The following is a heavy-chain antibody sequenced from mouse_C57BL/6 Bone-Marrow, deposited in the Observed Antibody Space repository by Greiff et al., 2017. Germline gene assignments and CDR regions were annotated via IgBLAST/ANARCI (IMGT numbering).Heavy chain of an antibody. Sequence: QVQLKESGAELVRPGASVTLSCKASGYTFTDYEMHWVKQTPVHGLEWIGAIDPETGGTAYNQKFKGKAILTADKSSSTAYMELRSLTSEDSAVYYCTRDYAMDDWGQGTSVTVSS. CDR3: TRDYAMDD. CDR1: GYTFTDYE. CDR2: IDPETGGT. V-gene: IGHV1-15*01. J-gene: IGHJ4*01.